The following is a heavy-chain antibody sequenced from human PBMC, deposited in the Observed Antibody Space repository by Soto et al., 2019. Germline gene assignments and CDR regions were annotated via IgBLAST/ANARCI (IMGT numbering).Heavy chain of an antibody. CDR3: ARGEYSTSWFDGYGMDV. D-gene: IGHD6-13*01. CDR2: ISYDGSNK. J-gene: IGHJ6*02. V-gene: IGHV3-30-3*01. CDR1: GFTFSSFA. Sequence: VGSLRLSCAASGFTFSSFAMHWVRQAPGKGLEWVAVISYDGSNKYYAASVKDRFTISRDNSKNTLYLQMNSLRAEDTVVYYCARGEYSTSWFDGYGMDVWGQGTTVTVSS.